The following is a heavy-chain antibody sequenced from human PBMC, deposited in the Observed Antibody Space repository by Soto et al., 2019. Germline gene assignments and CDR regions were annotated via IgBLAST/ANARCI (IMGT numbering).Heavy chain of an antibody. V-gene: IGHV3-21*01. CDR3: AVGVVVAARHAFDI. Sequence: PGGSLRLSCAASGFTFSSYSMNWVRQAPGKGLEWVSSISSSSSYIYYADSVKGRFTISRDNAKNSLYLQMNSLRAEDTAVYYCAVGVVVAARHAFDIWGQGTMVTVSS. CDR1: GFTFSSYS. J-gene: IGHJ3*02. D-gene: IGHD2-15*01. CDR2: ISSSSSYI.